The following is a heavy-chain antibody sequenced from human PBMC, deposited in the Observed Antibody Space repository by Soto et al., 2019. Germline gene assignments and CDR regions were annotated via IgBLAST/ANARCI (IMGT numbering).Heavy chain of an antibody. CDR3: AKHIVTTLGWGWFDP. J-gene: IGHJ5*02. CDR1: GITFSIYG. Sequence: EVQLLESGGGLIQPGGSLRLSCAASGITFSIYGMSWVRQAPEKGLEWVSSISDNGGSTHYADSVRGRFTISRDNSQNTLYQQMNSLRAEDTAVYYCAKHIVTTLGWGWFDPWGQGTLVTVSS. V-gene: IGHV3-23*01. D-gene: IGHD5-12*01. CDR2: ISDNGGST.